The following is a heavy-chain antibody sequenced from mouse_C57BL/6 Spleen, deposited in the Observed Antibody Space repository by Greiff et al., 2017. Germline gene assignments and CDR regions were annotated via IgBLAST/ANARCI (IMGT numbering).Heavy chain of an antibody. CDR3: ASRVTTVVADY. V-gene: IGHV1-64*01. CDR2: IHPNSGST. CDR1: GYTFTSYW. Sequence: VQLQQPGAELVKPGASVKLSCKASGYTFTSYWMHWVKQRPGQGLEWIGMIHPNSGSTNYNEKFKSKATLTVDKSSSTAYMQLSSLTSEDSAVYYCASRVTTVVADYWGQGTTLTVSS. J-gene: IGHJ2*01. D-gene: IGHD1-1*01.